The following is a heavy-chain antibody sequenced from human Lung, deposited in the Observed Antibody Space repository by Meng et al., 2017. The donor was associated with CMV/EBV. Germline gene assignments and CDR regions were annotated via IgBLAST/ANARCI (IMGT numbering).Heavy chain of an antibody. CDR2: IYSVGTT. CDR3: ARDKSLGALDI. CDR1: GFPVSSNY. V-gene: IGHV3-66*02. D-gene: IGHD7-27*01. Sequence: GGSXKIPCAASGFPVSSNYMSWVRQAPGKGLEWVSVIYSVGTTYYADSVKGRFTISRDNSKNTVYLQMNSLNAEDRAVYYCARDKSLGALDIWGQGTMVTVSS. J-gene: IGHJ3*02.